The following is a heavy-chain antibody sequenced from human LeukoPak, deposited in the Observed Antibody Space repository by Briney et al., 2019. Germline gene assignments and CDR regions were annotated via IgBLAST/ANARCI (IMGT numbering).Heavy chain of an antibody. V-gene: IGHV3-33*01. Sequence: GGSLRLSCAASGFTFSSYGMRWVRQAPGKGLEWVAVIWYDGSNKYYADSVKGRLTISRDNSQNTLYLQMNSLRAEDTAVYYCARDPTDCSSTSCYFDYYYYYGMDVWGQGTTVTVSS. CDR2: IWYDGSNK. D-gene: IGHD2-2*01. J-gene: IGHJ6*02. CDR3: ARDPTDCSSTSCYFDYYYYYGMDV. CDR1: GFTFSSYG.